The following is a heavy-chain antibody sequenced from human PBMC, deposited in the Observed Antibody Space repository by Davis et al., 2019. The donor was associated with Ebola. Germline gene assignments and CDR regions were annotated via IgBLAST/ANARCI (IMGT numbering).Heavy chain of an antibody. D-gene: IGHD2-2*01. CDR3: ARGRMREYQLIDWFDP. J-gene: IGHJ5*02. CDR2: ISWNSGSI. CDR1: GFTFDDYA. Sequence: PGGSLRLSCAASGFTFDDYAMHWVRQAPGKGLEWVSGISWNSGSIGYADSVKGRFTISRDNAKNSLYLQMNSLRAEDTAVYYCARGRMREYQLIDWFDPWGQGTLVTVSS. V-gene: IGHV3-9*01.